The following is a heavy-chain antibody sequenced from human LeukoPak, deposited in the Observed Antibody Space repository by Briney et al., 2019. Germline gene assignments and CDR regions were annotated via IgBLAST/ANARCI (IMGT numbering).Heavy chain of an antibody. D-gene: IGHD3-22*01. CDR2: ISSSGSTI. CDR1: GFTFSSNG. J-gene: IGHJ4*02. CDR3: ARERVHYYDSSGSPSWVDY. Sequence: GGSLRLSCAASGFTFSSNGMNWVRQAPGKGLEWVSYISSSGSTIYYADSVKGRFTISRDNAKNSLYLQMNSLRAEDTAVYYCARERVHYYDSSGSPSWVDYWGQGTLVTVSS. V-gene: IGHV3-48*04.